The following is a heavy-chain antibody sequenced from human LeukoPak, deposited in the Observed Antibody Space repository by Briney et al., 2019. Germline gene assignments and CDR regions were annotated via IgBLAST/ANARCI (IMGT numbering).Heavy chain of an antibody. Sequence: PSETLSLTCTVSGGSISSYYWSWIRQPAGKGLEWIGRIYISGSTNYNPSLKSRVTMSVDTSKNQFSLKLSSVTAADTAVYYCARRPGIAARRGYYMDVWGKGTTVTVSS. D-gene: IGHD6-6*01. V-gene: IGHV4-4*07. CDR3: ARRPGIAARRGYYMDV. J-gene: IGHJ6*03. CDR2: IYISGST. CDR1: GGSISSYY.